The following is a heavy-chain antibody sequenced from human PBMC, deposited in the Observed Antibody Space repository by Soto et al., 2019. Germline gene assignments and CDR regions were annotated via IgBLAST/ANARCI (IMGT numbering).Heavy chain of an antibody. J-gene: IGHJ4*02. CDR3: ARSDSSGYYNY. Sequence: VASVKVSCKASGGTFSSYAISWVRQAPGQGLEWMGGIIPIFGTANYAQRFQGRVTITADKSTSTAYMELSSLRSEDTAVYYCARSDSSGYYNYWGQGTLVTVSS. CDR2: IIPIFGTA. D-gene: IGHD3-22*01. V-gene: IGHV1-69*06. CDR1: GGTFSSYA.